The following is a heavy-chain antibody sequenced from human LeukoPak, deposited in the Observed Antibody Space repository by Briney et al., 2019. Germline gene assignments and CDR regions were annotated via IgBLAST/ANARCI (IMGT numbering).Heavy chain of an antibody. D-gene: IGHD3-10*01. CDR3: ARQYGSGSSYTPVVDL. CDR1: GGSISSSGYY. Sequence: SETLSLTCTVSGGSISSSGYYWGWIRQPPGKGLEWIGTIYYSGSTQYNPSLKSRVTISVDTSKNQFSLKLSSLTAAETAVYYCARQYGSGSSYTPVVDLWGQGTLVTVSS. J-gene: IGHJ4*02. CDR2: IYYSGST. V-gene: IGHV4-39*01.